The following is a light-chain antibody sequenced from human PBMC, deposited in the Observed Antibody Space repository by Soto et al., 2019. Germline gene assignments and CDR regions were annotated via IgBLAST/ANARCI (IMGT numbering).Light chain of an antibody. Sequence: QSVLTQPPSASASPGQSVTISCTGTSSDIGGYDFVSWYQQHPGKAPKLLISDVNKRPSGVPDRFSGSKSGNRASLTVSGLQAEDEADYYCSSYAGNNNLAFGGGTKVTVL. J-gene: IGLJ2*01. CDR1: SSDIGGYDF. CDR3: SSYAGNNNLA. V-gene: IGLV2-8*01. CDR2: DVN.